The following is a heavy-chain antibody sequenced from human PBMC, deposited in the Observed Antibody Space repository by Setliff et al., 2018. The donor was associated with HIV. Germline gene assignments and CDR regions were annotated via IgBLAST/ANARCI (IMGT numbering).Heavy chain of an antibody. CDR3: ARVQMAYAAFDV. J-gene: IGHJ3*01. CDR2: IYFTGSS. Sequence: SETLSLTCTVSGGSISTYYWSWIRQPPGKGLEWIGSIYFTGSSDNNPSLKSRVTLSADTSKHQFSLKLSSVTAADTAVYYRARVQMAYAAFDVWGQGTMVT. V-gene: IGHV4-59*01. D-gene: IGHD4-17*01. CDR1: GGSISTYY.